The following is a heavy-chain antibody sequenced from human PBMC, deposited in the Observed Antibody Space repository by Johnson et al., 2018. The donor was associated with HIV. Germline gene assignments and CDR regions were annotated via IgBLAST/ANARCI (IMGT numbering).Heavy chain of an antibody. CDR3: ARGNSVAARIGAFDI. J-gene: IGHJ3*02. Sequence: VQLLESGGGLVQPGGSLRLSSVSSGFIFSDHSMDWVRQPPGKGLEWAGRTRNKAYSYTTDYAASVQCTFTISRDDSKNSLYLQMNSLRPEDTAVFCCARGNSVAARIGAFDIWGQGTMVTVSS. CDR1: GFIFSDHS. D-gene: IGHD6-6*01. V-gene: IGHV3-72*01. CDR2: TRNKAYSYTT.